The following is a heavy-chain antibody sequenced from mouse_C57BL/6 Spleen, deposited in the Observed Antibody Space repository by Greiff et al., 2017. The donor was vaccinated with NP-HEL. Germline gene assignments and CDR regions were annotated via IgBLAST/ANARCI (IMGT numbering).Heavy chain of an antibody. J-gene: IGHJ4*01. V-gene: IGHV1-82*01. CDR1: GYAFSSSW. CDR3: AREYGNYGGYAMDY. CDR2: IYPGDGDT. D-gene: IGHD2-10*02. Sequence: VHLVESGPELVKPGASVKISCKASGYAFSSSWMNWVKQRPGKGLEWIGRIYPGDGDTNYNGKFKGKATLTADKSSSTAYMQLSSLTSEDSAVYFCAREYGNYGGYAMDYWGQGTSVTVSS.